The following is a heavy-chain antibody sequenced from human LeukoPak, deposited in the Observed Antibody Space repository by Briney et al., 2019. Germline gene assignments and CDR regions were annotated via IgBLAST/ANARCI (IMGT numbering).Heavy chain of an antibody. CDR2: MNPNSGNT. D-gene: IGHD3-3*01. J-gene: IGHJ6*03. CDR1: GYTFTSYD. CDR3: ARGHYDLWRRTPNMDV. Sequence: ASVKVSCKASGYTFTSYDTNWVRQATGQGLEWMGWMNPNSGNTGYAQKFQGRVTMTRNTSISTAYMELSSLRSEDTAVYYCARGHYDLWRRTPNMDVWGKGTTVIVSS. V-gene: IGHV1-8*01.